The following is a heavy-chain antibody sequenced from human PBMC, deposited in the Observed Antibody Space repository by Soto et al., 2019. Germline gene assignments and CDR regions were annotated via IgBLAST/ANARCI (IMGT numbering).Heavy chain of an antibody. CDR1: GGSFSGYY. CDR3: ARSGYYYLVWFDP. J-gene: IGHJ5*02. D-gene: IGHD3-22*01. V-gene: IGHV4-34*01. Sequence: SETLSLTCAVYGGSFSGYYWSWIRQPPGKGLEWIGEINHSGSTNYNPSLKSRVTISVDTSKNQFSLKLSSVTAADTAVYYCARSGYYYLVWFDPWGQGTLATVSS. CDR2: INHSGST.